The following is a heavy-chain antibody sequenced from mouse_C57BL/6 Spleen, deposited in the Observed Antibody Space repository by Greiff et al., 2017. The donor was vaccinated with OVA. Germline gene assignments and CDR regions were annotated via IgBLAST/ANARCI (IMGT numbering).Heavy chain of an antibody. CDR3: ARGDYGSSYAMDY. Sequence: EVQRVESGPELVKPGASVKMSCKASGYTFTDYNMHWVKQSHGKSLEWIGYINPNNGGTSYNQKFKGKATLTVNKSSSTAYMELRSLTSEDSAVYYCARGDYGSSYAMDYWGQGTSVTVSS. CDR2: INPNNGGT. V-gene: IGHV1-22*01. CDR1: GYTFTDYN. J-gene: IGHJ4*01. D-gene: IGHD1-1*01.